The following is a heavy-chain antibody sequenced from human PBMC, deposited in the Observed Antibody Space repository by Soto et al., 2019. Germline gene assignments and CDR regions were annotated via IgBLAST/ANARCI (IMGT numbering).Heavy chain of an antibody. CDR2: IKSKTDGGTT. V-gene: IGHV3-15*07. CDR1: GFTFSNAW. D-gene: IGHD3-16*02. CDR3: TTDIGGVTDITFGGVIDHEPAWGDAFDI. J-gene: IGHJ3*02. Sequence: GGSLRLSCAASGFTFSNAWMNWVRQAPGKGLEWVGRIKSKTDGGTTDYAAPVKGRFTISRDDSKNTLYLQMNSLKTEDTAVYYCTTDIGGVTDITFGGVIDHEPAWGDAFDIWGQGTMVTVSS.